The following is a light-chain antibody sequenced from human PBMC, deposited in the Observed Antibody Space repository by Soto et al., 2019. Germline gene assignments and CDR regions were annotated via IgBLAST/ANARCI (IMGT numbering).Light chain of an antibody. CDR2: DVS. CDR1: SSDVGGYNY. J-gene: IGLJ1*01. V-gene: IGLV2-14*01. Sequence: QSALTQPASVSGSPGQSITISCTGTSSDVGGYNYVSWYQQHPGKAPKLMIYDVSNRPSGVSNRFSGSKSGNTASLTISGLKAEDEADYYCSSYTSSSTLDVFGTGTKLTVL. CDR3: SSYTSSSTLDV.